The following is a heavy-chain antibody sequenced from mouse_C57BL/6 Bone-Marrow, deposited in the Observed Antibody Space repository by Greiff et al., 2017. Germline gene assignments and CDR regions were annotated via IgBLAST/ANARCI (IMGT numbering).Heavy chain of an antibody. CDR2: ISGGGGNT. CDR1: GFTFSSYT. V-gene: IGHV5-9*01. D-gene: IGHD1-1*01. Sequence: EVQLVESGGGLVKPGGSLKLSCAASGFTFSSYTMSWVRQTPEKRLEWVATISGGGGNTYYPDSVKGRFTISRDNAKNTLYLQMSSLRSEDTALYYCARHAYYYGSSSWYFDVWGTGTTVTVSS. CDR3: ARHAYYYGSSSWYFDV. J-gene: IGHJ1*03.